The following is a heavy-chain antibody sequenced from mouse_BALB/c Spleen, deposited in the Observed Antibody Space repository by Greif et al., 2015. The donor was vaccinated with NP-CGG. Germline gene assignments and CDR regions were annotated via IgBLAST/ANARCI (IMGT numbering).Heavy chain of an antibody. CDR2: ISSGGSYT. D-gene: IGHD2-1*01. CDR1: GFAFSSYD. V-gene: IGHV5-9*02. Sequence: EVKLVESGGGLVKPGGSLKLSCAASGFAFSSYDMSWVRQTPEKRLEWVATISSGGSYTYYPDSVKGRFTISRDNARNTLYLQMSSLRSEDTALYYCARHYGKRFAYWGQGTLVTVSA. J-gene: IGHJ3*01. CDR3: ARHYGKRFAY.